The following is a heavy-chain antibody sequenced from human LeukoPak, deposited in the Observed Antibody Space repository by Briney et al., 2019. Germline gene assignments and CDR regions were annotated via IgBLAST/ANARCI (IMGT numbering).Heavy chain of an antibody. J-gene: IGHJ4*02. V-gene: IGHV4-4*07. CDR2: IYTSGTT. CDR3: ADDYGD. D-gene: IGHD4-17*01. CDR1: RGSATTYN. Sequence: PGTLSLTSSVSRGSATTYNSSCISPTAGKGLECIERIYTSGTTQYNPSLKSRVTMSVDTSKNQFSLELTSVTAADTAVYDCADDYGDWGQGTLVTVSS.